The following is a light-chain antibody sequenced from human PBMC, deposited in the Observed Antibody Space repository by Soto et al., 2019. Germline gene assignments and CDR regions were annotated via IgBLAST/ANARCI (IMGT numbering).Light chain of an antibody. J-gene: IGLJ2*01. Sequence: QSVLTQPPSVSGAPGQRVTISCTGSISIIGAGFDVHWYQQLPGTAPKLLIYVDDSRPSGVPDRFSGSKSGSSASLAITGLQTEDEADYYCQSYDSRLTAVVFGGGTKLTVL. CDR1: ISIIGAGFD. V-gene: IGLV1-40*01. CDR3: QSYDSRLTAVV. CDR2: VDD.